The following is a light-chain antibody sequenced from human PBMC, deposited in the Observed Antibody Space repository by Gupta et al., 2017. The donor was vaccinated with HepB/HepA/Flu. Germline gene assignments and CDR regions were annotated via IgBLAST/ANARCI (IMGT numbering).Light chain of an antibody. CDR2: YDS. CDR1: NIGSKS. J-gene: IGLJ2*01. Sequence: SYVLTQPPSVSVAPGKTARITCGGNNIGSKSVHWYQQKPGQAPVLVIYYDSDRPSGIPERFSGSNAGNTATLTISRVEAGDEADYYWQVWDSSSDHRVVFGGGTKLTVL. CDR3: QVWDSSSDHRVV. V-gene: IGLV3-21*04.